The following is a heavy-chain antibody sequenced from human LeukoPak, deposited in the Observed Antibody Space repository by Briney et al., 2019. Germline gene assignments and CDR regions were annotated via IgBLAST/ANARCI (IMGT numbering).Heavy chain of an antibody. Sequence: GESLKISCKGSGYRFNAYWIAWVRQMPGKGLEWMGIIYPDDSDTRYSPSFQGQVTISADKSVRTAYLQWSSLKASDTAMYYCARPNITSYYDSRGYAFDVWSQGTMVTVSS. V-gene: IGHV5-51*01. CDR1: GYRFNAYW. D-gene: IGHD3-22*01. CDR3: ARPNITSYYDSRGYAFDV. CDR2: IYPDDSDT. J-gene: IGHJ3*01.